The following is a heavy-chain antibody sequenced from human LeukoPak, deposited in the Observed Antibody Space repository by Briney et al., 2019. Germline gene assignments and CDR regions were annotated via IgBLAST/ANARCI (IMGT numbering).Heavy chain of an antibody. Sequence: GGSLRLSCATSGFTFSGLPIHWVRQAPGKGLEWVALISYDESDKSYADSVKGRFTISRDNSRNTVYLQMKSLRGEDTGVYYCSRGSGWSFDNWGQGTLVTVSS. V-gene: IGHV3-30*04. CDR3: SRGSGWSFDN. CDR2: ISYDESDK. J-gene: IGHJ4*02. CDR1: GFTFSGLP. D-gene: IGHD6-19*01.